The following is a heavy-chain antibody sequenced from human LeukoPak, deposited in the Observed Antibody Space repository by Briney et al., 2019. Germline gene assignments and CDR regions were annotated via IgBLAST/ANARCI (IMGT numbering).Heavy chain of an antibody. D-gene: IGHD6-19*01. V-gene: IGHV1-8*03. CDR1: GGTFSSYA. Sequence: ASVKVSCKASGGTFSSYAISWVRQATGQGLEWMGWMNPNSGNTGYAQKFQGRVTITRNTSISTAYMELTSLRSEDTAVYYCARGYSSGWQGVDYMDVWGKGTTVTVSS. CDR2: MNPNSGNT. J-gene: IGHJ6*03. CDR3: ARGYSSGWQGVDYMDV.